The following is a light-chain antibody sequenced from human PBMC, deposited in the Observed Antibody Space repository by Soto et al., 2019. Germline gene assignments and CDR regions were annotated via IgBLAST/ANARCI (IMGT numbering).Light chain of an antibody. V-gene: IGKV3-15*01. CDR2: GVS. CDR3: QQYNNWPIT. CDR1: QSVGTN. Sequence: ERVMTQSPVTLSVSPGESVTLSCRASQSVGTNLAWYQQKPGQAPSLLIYGVSTRATGIPARFSGSGSGTEFTLTISSLQSEDFAVYYCQQYNNWPITFGQGTRLEI. J-gene: IGKJ5*01.